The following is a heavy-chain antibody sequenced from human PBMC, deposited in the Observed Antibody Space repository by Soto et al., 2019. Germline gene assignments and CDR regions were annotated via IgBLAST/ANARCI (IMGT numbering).Heavy chain of an antibody. CDR1: GASISRSTYY. CDR3: ASPYCSSSSCYIGP. V-gene: IGHV4-39*01. D-gene: IGHD2-2*02. CDR2: VYYGGST. Sequence: SETLSLTCTVSGASISRSTYYWGWIRQPPGKALEWIGSVYYGGSTYYKPSPKSRVTISVDTSKNQFSLKLDSVTAADTAVYYCASPYCSSSSCYIGPWGQGILVTVSS. J-gene: IGHJ5*02.